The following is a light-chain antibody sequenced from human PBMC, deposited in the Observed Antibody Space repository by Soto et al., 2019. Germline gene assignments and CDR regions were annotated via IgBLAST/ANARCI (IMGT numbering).Light chain of an antibody. J-gene: IGLJ2*01. Sequence: QSALTQPRSVSGSPGQSVTISCTGTSSDVGFYNYVSWYQQHPGKAPKLMIYDVSGRPSGVPDRFSGSKSGNTASLTISGLQAEDAAEYYCCSYAGSYTVIFGGGTKLTVL. V-gene: IGLV2-11*01. CDR2: DVS. CDR1: SSDVGFYNY. CDR3: CSYAGSYTVI.